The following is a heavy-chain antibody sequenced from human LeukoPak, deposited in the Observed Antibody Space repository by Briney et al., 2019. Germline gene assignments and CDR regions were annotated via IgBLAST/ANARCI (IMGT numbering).Heavy chain of an antibody. D-gene: IGHD3-16*01. V-gene: IGHV4-39*01. CDR2: IYYSGST. Sequence: TASETLSLTCTVSGGAISGRRDYWGWIRQPPGKGLEWIASIYYSGSTHYNPSLKSRVTISVDTSRNQFSLELRTATAADSAIYYCARNVSRGEPGGAFDIWGQGTMVTVSS. CDR3: ARNVSRGEPGGAFDI. CDR1: GGAISGRRDY. J-gene: IGHJ3*02.